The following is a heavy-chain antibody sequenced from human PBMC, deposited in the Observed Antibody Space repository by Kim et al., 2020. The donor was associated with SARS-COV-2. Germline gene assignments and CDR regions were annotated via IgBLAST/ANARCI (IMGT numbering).Heavy chain of an antibody. CDR1: GFTFSSYG. D-gene: IGHD3-10*01. J-gene: IGHJ4*02. CDR3: ARDRLLWFGELFPATFDY. V-gene: IGHV3-33*05. Sequence: GGSLRLSCAASGFTFSSYGMHWVRQAPGKGLEWVAVISYDGSNKYYADSVKGRFTISRDNSKNTLYLQMNSLRAEDTAVYYCARDRLLWFGELFPATFDYWGQGTLVTVSS. CDR2: ISYDGSNK.